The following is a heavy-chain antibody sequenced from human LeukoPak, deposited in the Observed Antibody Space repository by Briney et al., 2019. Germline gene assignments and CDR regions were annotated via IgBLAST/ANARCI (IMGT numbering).Heavy chain of an antibody. CDR3: ARDGSCGSAGYFDY. J-gene: IGHJ4*02. V-gene: IGHV3-48*01. Sequence: GGSLRLSCAASGFTFSSYSMNWVRQAPGKGLEWVSYISSSSSTIYYADSVKGRFTISRDNAKNSLYLQMNSLRAEDTAVYYCARDGSCGSAGYFDYWGQGTLVTVSS. CDR2: ISSSSSTI. D-gene: IGHD2-21*01. CDR1: GFTFSSYS.